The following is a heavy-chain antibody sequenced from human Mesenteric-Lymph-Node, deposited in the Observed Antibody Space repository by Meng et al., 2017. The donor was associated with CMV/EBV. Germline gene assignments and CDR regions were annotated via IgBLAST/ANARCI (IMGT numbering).Heavy chain of an antibody. CDR2: INHSGST. Sequence: FICYYWSWIRQPPGKWLEWIGEINHSGSTNYNPSLKSRVTISVDTSKNQFSLKLSSVTAADTAIYYCARVGIVVVPAAIPSRALDYWGQGTLVTVSS. CDR3: ARVGIVVVPAAIPSRALDY. D-gene: IGHD2-2*01. J-gene: IGHJ4*02. V-gene: IGHV4-34*01. CDR1: FICYY.